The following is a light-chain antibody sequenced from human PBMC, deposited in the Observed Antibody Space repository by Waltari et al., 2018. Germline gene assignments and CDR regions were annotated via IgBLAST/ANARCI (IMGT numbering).Light chain of an antibody. CDR2: KAS. V-gene: IGKV1-39*01. Sequence: DIQMTQSPSSLSASVGDRVTITCRASENVNNYLNWYQQKPGKAPKLLIYKASTLQSVVPSRFSGSGAGTDYTFTISSLQSEDVATYYCQHNYVTPFTFGPGTKLDIK. CDR1: ENVNNY. J-gene: IGKJ3*01. CDR3: QHNYVTPFT.